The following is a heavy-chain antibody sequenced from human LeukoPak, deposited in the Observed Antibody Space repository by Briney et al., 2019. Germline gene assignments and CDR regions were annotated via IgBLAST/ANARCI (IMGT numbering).Heavy chain of an antibody. CDR1: GYTFTSYG. Sequence: ASMKVSCKASGYTFTSYGISWVRQAPGQGLEWMGWISAYNGNTNYAQKLQGRVTMTTDTSTSTAYMELRSLRSDDTAVYYCARGWVPAAKGENWFDPWGQGTLVTVSS. V-gene: IGHV1-18*04. CDR3: ARGWVPAAKGENWFDP. J-gene: IGHJ5*02. CDR2: ISAYNGNT. D-gene: IGHD2-2*01.